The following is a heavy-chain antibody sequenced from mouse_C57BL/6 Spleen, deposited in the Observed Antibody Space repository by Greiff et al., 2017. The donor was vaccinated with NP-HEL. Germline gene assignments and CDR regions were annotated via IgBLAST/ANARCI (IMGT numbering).Heavy chain of an antibody. D-gene: IGHD1-1*01. CDR3: ARSLLRRDWFAY. Sequence: QVQLQQSGAELVRPGTSVKVSCKASGYAFTNYLIEWVKQRPGQGLEWIGVINPGSGGTNYNEKFKGKATLTADKSSSTAYMQLSSLTSEDSAVYFCARSLLRRDWFAYWGQGTLVTVSA. J-gene: IGHJ3*01. CDR1: GYAFTNYL. CDR2: INPGSGGT. V-gene: IGHV1-54*01.